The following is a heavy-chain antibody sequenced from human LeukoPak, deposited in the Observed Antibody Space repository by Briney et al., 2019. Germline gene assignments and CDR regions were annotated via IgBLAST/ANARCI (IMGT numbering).Heavy chain of an antibody. Sequence: SETLSLTCTVSGGPISSYYWSWIRQPPGKGLEWIGYIYYSGSTNYNPSLKSRVTISVDTSKNQFSLKLSSVTAADTAVYYCARVVVNYDAFDIWGQGTMVTVSS. D-gene: IGHD3-22*01. CDR2: IYYSGST. CDR3: ARVVVNYDAFDI. V-gene: IGHV4-59*01. CDR1: GGPISSYY. J-gene: IGHJ3*02.